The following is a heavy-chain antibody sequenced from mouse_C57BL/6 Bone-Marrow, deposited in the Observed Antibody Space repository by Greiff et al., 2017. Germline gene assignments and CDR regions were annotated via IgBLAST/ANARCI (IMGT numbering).Heavy chain of an antibody. Sequence: DVKLVESGGGLVQPKGSLKLSCAASGFSFNTYAMNWVRQAPGKGLEWVARIRSKSNNYATYYADSVKDRFTISRDDSESMLYLQMNNLKTEDTAMYYCVRQDSNYLYAMDYWGQGTSVTVSS. D-gene: IGHD2-5*01. V-gene: IGHV10-1*01. CDR1: GFSFNTYA. CDR2: IRSKSNNYAT. CDR3: VRQDSNYLYAMDY. J-gene: IGHJ4*01.